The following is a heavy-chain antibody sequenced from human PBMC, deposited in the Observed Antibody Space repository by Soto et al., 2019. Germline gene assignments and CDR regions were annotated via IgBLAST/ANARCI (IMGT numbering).Heavy chain of an antibody. Sequence: GGSLRLSCTASGFRFNIYDMNWVRQAPGKGPEWLAHISSGGGTIYYADAVKGRFTISRDNARNSLFLKMNSLRAEDTAVYYCVKVLARGVGVPRFYFDSWGQGALVTVSS. D-gene: IGHD2-2*01. J-gene: IGHJ4*02. CDR1: GFRFNIYD. V-gene: IGHV3-48*03. CDR2: ISSGGGTI. CDR3: VKVLARGVGVPRFYFDS.